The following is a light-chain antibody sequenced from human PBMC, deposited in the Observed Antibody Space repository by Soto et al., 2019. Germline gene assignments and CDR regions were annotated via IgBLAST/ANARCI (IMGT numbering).Light chain of an antibody. CDR2: DVS. J-gene: IGLJ1*01. Sequence: TRPASVSGSPGQSITISCPGTSSDVGDYNYVSWYQQHPGKAPKLMVYDVSNRPSGVSNRFSGSKSGNMASLTISGLQAEDEADYYCSSYTSSSTRVFGTGTRSPS. CDR3: SSYTSSSTRV. CDR1: SSDVGDYNY. V-gene: IGLV2-14*01.